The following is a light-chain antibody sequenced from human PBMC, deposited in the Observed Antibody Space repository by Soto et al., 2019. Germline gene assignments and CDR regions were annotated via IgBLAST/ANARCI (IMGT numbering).Light chain of an antibody. CDR1: SSDVGGYSY. V-gene: IGLV2-14*01. Sequence: QSALTQPASVPGSPGQSITISCTGTSSDVGGYSYVSWYQQHPGKAPKLMIYEVSNRPSGVSNRFSGSKSGNTASLTISGLQAEDEADYYCSSYTSSSTLVFGTGTKV. CDR3: SSYTSSSTLV. CDR2: EVS. J-gene: IGLJ1*01.